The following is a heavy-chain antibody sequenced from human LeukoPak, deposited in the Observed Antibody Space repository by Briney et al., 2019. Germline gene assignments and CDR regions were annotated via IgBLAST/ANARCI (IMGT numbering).Heavy chain of an antibody. D-gene: IGHD1-14*01. CDR3: SRDPDRSGFDY. CDR2: VWYDGNNK. V-gene: IGHV3-33*07. CDR1: GVTFSNYG. Sequence: PGMSLRLSSAASGVTFSNYGMYWISQAPGKGLEWVATVWYDGNNKYYADSVQGRFTISRDNSRNTLFLQMDSLRVEDTGLYYCSRDPDRSGFDYWGQGALVTVAS. J-gene: IGHJ4*02.